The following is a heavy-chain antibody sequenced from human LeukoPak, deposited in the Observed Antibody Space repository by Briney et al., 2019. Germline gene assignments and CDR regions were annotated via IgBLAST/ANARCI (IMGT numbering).Heavy chain of an antibody. Sequence: PSETLSLTCTVSGGSISSSNYYWGWIRQPPGKGLEWIGSIYYSGSTYYNPSLKSRVTISVVTSKNQFSLKLSSVTASDTAVYYCARQMGNYDAFDIWGQGTMVTVSS. J-gene: IGHJ3*02. CDR1: GGSISSSNYY. V-gene: IGHV4-39*01. CDR3: ARQMGNYDAFDI. D-gene: IGHD1-26*01. CDR2: IYYSGST.